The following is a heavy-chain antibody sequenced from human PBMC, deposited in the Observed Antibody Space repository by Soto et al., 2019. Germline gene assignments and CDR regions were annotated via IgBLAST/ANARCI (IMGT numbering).Heavy chain of an antibody. V-gene: IGHV3-23*01. CDR1: GFIFSDHA. D-gene: IGHD3-10*01. Sequence: EVQLLESGGGLVQPGGSLRLSCEASGFIFSDHAMSWVRQAPGKGLEWVSAISGNGIATYYADSVKGRLTISRDKSKNTLYLQMNRLRADDTAVYYCARDVISMVRGTNNGFDPWGQGTVVTVS. CDR3: ARDVISMVRGTNNGFDP. J-gene: IGHJ5*02. CDR2: ISGNGIAT.